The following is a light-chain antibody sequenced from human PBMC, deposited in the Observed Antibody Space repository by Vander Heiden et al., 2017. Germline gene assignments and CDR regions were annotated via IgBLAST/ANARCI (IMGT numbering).Light chain of an antibody. Sequence: QSVLAQPPSASGTPGQRVPISCSGSGSNIGRNTVNWYQQLPGAAPRLLIYYNDQRPSGVPDRLSGSKSGTSASLAISGLQSEDEADYYCTSWDNSLNARVFGGGTKLTVL. CDR1: GSNIGRNT. CDR2: YND. J-gene: IGLJ3*02. V-gene: IGLV1-44*01. CDR3: TSWDNSLNARV.